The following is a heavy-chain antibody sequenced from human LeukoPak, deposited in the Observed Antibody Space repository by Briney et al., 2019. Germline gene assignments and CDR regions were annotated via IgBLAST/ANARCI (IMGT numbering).Heavy chain of an antibody. D-gene: IGHD6-19*01. CDR2: IYYSGST. V-gene: IGHV4-59*12. CDR3: ARVYSSGWYGNWFDP. J-gene: IGHJ5*02. Sequence: SETLSLTCTVSGGSISSYYWSWIRQPPGKGLEWIGYIYYSGSTNYNPSLKSRVTISVDTSKNQFSLQLNSVTPEDTAVYYCARVYSSGWYGNWFDPWGQGTLVTVSS. CDR1: GGSISSYY.